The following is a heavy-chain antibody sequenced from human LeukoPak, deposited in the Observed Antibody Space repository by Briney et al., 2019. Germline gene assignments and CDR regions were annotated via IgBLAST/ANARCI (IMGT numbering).Heavy chain of an antibody. CDR1: GYTFTSYA. CDR3: ARAKNDYGEHFDY. CDR2: INAGNGNT. J-gene: IGHJ4*02. D-gene: IGHD4-17*01. Sequence: ASVKVSCKASGYTFTSYAMHWVRQAPGQRLEWMGWINAGNGNTKYSQEFQGRVTITRDTSASTAYMELSSLRSEDMAVYYCARAKNDYGEHFDYWGQGTLVTVSS. V-gene: IGHV1-3*03.